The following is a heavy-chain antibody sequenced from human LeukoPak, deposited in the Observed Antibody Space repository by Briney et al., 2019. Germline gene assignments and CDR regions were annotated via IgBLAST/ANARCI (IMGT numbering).Heavy chain of an antibody. Sequence: HSGGSLRLSCAASGFTFSSYSMNWVRQAPGKGLEWVSLISGSGIDAYYADSVKGRFTISRDNSKNTLYLQMNSLRVEDTAVYYCAKGYSRDSWGQGTLVTVSS. CDR2: ISGSGIDA. CDR3: AKGYSRDS. D-gene: IGHD6-13*01. V-gene: IGHV3-23*01. J-gene: IGHJ5*01. CDR1: GFTFSSYS.